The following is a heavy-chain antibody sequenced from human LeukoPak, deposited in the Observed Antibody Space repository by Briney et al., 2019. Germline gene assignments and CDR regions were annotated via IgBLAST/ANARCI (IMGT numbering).Heavy chain of an antibody. Sequence: SGGSLRLSCAAAGFTFSSYAMHWVRQAPGKGLEWVAVISYDGSNKYYADSVKGRFTISRDNSKNPLYLQMNSLRAEDTAVYYCARGIRDWGQGTLVTVSS. CDR1: GFTFSSYA. D-gene: IGHD2-21*01. CDR2: ISYDGSNK. CDR3: ARGIRD. J-gene: IGHJ4*02. V-gene: IGHV3-30-3*01.